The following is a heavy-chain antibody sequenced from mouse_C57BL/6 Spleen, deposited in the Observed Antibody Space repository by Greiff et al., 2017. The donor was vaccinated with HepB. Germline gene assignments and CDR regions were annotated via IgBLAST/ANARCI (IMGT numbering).Heavy chain of an antibody. V-gene: IGHV5-6*01. CDR3: ARDFAY. J-gene: IGHJ3*01. CDR1: GFTFSSYG. CDR2: ISSGGSYT. Sequence: EVQRVESGGDLVKPGGSLKLSCAASGFTFSSYGMSWVRQTPDKRLEWVATISSGGSYTYYPDSVKGRFTISRDNAKNTLYLQMSSLKSEDTAMYYCARDFAYWGQGTLVTVSA.